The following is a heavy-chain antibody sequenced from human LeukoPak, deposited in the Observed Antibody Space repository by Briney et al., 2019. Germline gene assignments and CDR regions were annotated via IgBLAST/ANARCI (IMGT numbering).Heavy chain of an antibody. CDR1: GFTFSNAW. J-gene: IGHJ3*02. CDR3: TTGYYYYDSSGYPNAFDI. CDR2: IKSKTDGGTT. Sequence: GGSLRLCCAASGFTFSNAWMRWGRQAPGKGREWVGRIKSKTDGGTTDYAAPVKGRFTISRDDSKNTLYLQMNSLKTEDTAVYYCTTGYYYYDSSGYPNAFDIWGQGTMVTVSS. D-gene: IGHD3-22*01. V-gene: IGHV3-15*01.